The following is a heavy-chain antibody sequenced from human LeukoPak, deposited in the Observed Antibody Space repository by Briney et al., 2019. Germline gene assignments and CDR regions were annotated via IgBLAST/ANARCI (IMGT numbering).Heavy chain of an antibody. D-gene: IGHD3-22*01. V-gene: IGHV3-23*01. CDR2: ISGNGQQT. J-gene: IGHJ4*02. CDR1: GFSFSGSA. CDR3: AKDANSLDSSGFFIPFDY. Sequence: GGSLRLSCSASGFSFSGSAMTWVRQFPGKGLEWVATISGNGQQTYYGDSVKGRFSVSRDNSKNTLYLQMDSLRADDSALYFCAKDANSLDSSGFFIPFDYSGQGTLVTVSS.